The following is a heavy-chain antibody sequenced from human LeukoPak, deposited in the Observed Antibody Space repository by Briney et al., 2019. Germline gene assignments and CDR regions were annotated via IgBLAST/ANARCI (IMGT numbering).Heavy chain of an antibody. CDR2: MNPNSGNI. CDR1: GYTFTSYD. V-gene: IGHV1-8*01. CDR3: ARGPLGGAGYYYIGMDV. J-gene: IGHJ6*02. Sequence: GASVKVSCKASGYTFTSYDINWVRQATGQGLEWMGWMNPNSGNIGYAQKFQGRVTMTRNTSISTAYMELRSLRSEDTAVYYCARGPLGGAGYYYIGMDVWGQGTTVTVSS.